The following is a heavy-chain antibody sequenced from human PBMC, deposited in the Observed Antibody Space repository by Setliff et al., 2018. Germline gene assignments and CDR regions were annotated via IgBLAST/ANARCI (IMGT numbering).Heavy chain of an antibody. CDR2: IYHSGTT. J-gene: IGHJ4*02. D-gene: IGHD1-26*01. CDR1: GASISSYY. CDR3: TRACSGSHDY. V-gene: IGHV4-59*12. Sequence: PSETLSLTCSVSGASISSYYWTWIRQPPGKGLEWIGEIYHSGTTNYNPSLKSRVTMSVDKSRNQFSLRLTSVTAADTAIYYCTRACSGSHDYWGQGTLVTVSS.